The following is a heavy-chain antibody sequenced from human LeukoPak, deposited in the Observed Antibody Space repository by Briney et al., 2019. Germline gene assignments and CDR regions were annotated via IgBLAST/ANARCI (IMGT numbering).Heavy chain of an antibody. D-gene: IGHD5-24*01. CDR3: ARAAGDGYSYLDY. CDR2: ISSSGSPI. J-gene: IGHJ4*02. CDR1: GCIFSTYE. V-gene: IGHV3-48*03. Sequence: GGTLRLSCAASGCIFSTYEMNWVRQAPGKGLEWVSYISSSGSPIYYADSVKGRFTISRDNAKNSLYLQMNSLRAEDTAVYYCARAAGDGYSYLDYWGQGTLVTVSS.